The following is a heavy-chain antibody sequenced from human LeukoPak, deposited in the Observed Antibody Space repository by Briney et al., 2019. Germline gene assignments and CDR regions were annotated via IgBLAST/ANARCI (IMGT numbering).Heavy chain of an antibody. CDR2: IYTGGST. V-gene: IGHV3-66*01. J-gene: IGHJ4*02. D-gene: IGHD6-13*01. Sequence: PGGSLRLSCAAPGFTVSDNYVSWVRQAPGKGLEWVSTIYTGGSTYYADSVKGRFTISRDNSKNTLYLQMNSLRAEDTAIYYCARGQPRQQVAVYYFDSWGQGTLVSVSS. CDR3: ARGQPRQQVAVYYFDS. CDR1: GFTVSDNY.